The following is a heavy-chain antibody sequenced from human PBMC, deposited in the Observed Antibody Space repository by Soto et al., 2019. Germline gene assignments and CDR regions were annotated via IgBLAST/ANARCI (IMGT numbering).Heavy chain of an antibody. CDR3: SRFIMVGGWFDPNYYHGMDF. CDR2: ISGYNGNT. Sequence: QVQLVQSGAEVKKPGASVTVSCKTSGYTFSNYGINWVRQARGQGLEWRGWISGYNGNTNYAQTVQGRVTMPTDTSTGTVYMELRSLKSDDTAICYCSRFIMVGGWFDPNYYHGMDFWGQGTTVTVSS. V-gene: IGHV1-18*01. D-gene: IGHD6-19*01. J-gene: IGHJ6*02. CDR1: GYTFSNYG.